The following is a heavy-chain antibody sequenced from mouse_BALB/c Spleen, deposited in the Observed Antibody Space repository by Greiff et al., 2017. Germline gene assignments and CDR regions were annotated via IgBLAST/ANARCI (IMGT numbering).Heavy chain of an antibody. Sequence: QVQLQQSGPGLVQPSQSLSITCTVSGFSLTSYGVHWVRQSPGKGLEWLGVIWSGGSTDYNAAFISRLSISKDNSKSQVFFKMNSLQANDTAIYYCARNPLDYDGYAMDYWGQGTSVTVSS. D-gene: IGHD2-4*01. CDR3: ARNPLDYDGYAMDY. J-gene: IGHJ4*01. CDR2: IWSGGST. CDR1: GFSLTSYG. V-gene: IGHV2-2*02.